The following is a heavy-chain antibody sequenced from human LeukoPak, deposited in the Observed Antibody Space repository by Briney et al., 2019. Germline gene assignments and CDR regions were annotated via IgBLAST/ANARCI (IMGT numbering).Heavy chain of an antibody. J-gene: IGHJ3*02. CDR1: GGSINSYY. D-gene: IGHD3-10*01. CDR3: ARSRVGEFEDAFDI. CDR2: IYYSGST. Sequence: SETLSLTCTVSGGSINSYYWSWIRQPPGKGLEWIGYIYYSGSTNYNPSLKSRVTISVDTSKNQFSLKLSSVTAADTAVYYCARSRVGEFEDAFDIWGQGTMVTVSS. V-gene: IGHV4-59*01.